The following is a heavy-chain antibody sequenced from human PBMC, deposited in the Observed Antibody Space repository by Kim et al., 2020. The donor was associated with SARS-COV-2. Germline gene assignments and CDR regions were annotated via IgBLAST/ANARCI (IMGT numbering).Heavy chain of an antibody. D-gene: IGHD3-10*01. CDR2: IYYSGST. Sequence: SETLSLTCTVSGGSISSGDYYWSWIRQPPGKGLEWIGYIYYSGSTYYNPSLKSRVTISVDTSKNQFSLKLSSVTAADTAVYYCARFGFGGSGSYYNRRLDAFDIWGQGTMVTVSS. V-gene: IGHV4-30-4*01. CDR1: GGSISSGDYY. CDR3: ARFGFGGSGSYYNRRLDAFDI. J-gene: IGHJ3*02.